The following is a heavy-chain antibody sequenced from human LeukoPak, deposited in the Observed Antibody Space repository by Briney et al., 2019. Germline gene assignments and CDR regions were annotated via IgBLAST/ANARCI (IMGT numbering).Heavy chain of an antibody. V-gene: IGHV3-21*01. J-gene: IGHJ4*02. CDR3: ARDTGGFGELSPYFDY. D-gene: IGHD3-10*01. Sequence: GGSLRLSCAASGFTFSSYSMNWVRQAPGKGLEWVSSISSSSSYIYYADSVKGRFTISRDNAKNSLYLQMNSLRAEDTAVYYCARDTGGFGELSPYFDYWGQGTLVTVSS. CDR1: GFTFSSYS. CDR2: ISSSSSYI.